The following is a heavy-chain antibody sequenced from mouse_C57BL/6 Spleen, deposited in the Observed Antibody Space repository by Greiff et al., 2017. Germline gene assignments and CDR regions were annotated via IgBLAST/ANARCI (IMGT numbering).Heavy chain of an antibody. V-gene: IGHV1-42*01. J-gene: IGHJ2*01. CDR3: ARTGYSLDY. D-gene: IGHD2-3*01. CDR1: GYSFTGYY. Sequence: VQLKQSGPELVKPGASVKISCKASGYSFTGYYMNWVKQSPEKSLEWIGEINPSTGGTTYNQKFKAKATLTVDKSSSTAYMQLKSLTSEDSAVYYCARTGYSLDYWGQGTTLTVSS. CDR2: INPSTGGT.